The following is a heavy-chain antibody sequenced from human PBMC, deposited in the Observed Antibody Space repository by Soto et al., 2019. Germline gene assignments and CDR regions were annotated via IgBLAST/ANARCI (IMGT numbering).Heavy chain of an antibody. V-gene: IGHV4-31*03. CDR1: GDSLSRGGYY. J-gene: IGHJ4*02. CDR3: AKSSVRGIKHS. Sequence: QVQLQESGPGLVKPSQTLSLTCTVSGDSLSRGGYYWSWIRQHPGKGLEWIGYIYFSGSAYYNPSLKSRVTMSIDTSKNQFSLRPTSLTAADTAVYYCAKSSVRGIKHSWGQGTLAIVSS. D-gene: IGHD3-10*01. CDR2: IYFSGSA.